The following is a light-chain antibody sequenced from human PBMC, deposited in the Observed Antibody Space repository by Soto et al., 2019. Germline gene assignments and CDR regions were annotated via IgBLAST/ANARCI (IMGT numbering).Light chain of an antibody. CDR2: GAS. CDR3: QQYGSSAPLFT. Sequence: EIVLTQSPGTLSLSPGERATLSCRASQSVSSSYLAWYQQKPGQAPRPLIYGASSWATGIPDRFSGSWSGTNFTLTINRLEHEVFAVYYCQQYGSSAPLFTFGRGTKVDI. V-gene: IGKV3-20*01. J-gene: IGKJ3*01. CDR1: QSVSSSY.